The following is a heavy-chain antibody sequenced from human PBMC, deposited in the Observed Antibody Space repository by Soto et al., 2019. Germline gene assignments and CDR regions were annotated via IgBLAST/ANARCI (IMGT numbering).Heavy chain of an antibody. CDR2: ISYDGSNK. CDR3: SIYSGALVVWFREFHPYGMVV. Sequence: QVQLVESGGGVVQPGRSLRLSCAASGFTFSSYGMHWVRQAPGKGLEWVAVISYDGSNKYYADSVKGRFIISRDNSKNSLYRRMNSPRAEHAGVYCSSIYSGALVVWFREFHPYGMVVLGIATTVTVSS. CDR1: GFTFSSYG. V-gene: IGHV3-30*03. J-gene: IGHJ6*04. D-gene: IGHD3-10*01.